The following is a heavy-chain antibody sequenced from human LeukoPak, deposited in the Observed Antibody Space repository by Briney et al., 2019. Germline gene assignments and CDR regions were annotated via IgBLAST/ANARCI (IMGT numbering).Heavy chain of an antibody. CDR1: GFTFSSLW. Sequence: PGGSLRLSCAASGFTFSSLWMNWVRQAPGKGLLWVSRVNLDGSSTTYADSVKGRFTISRDNAKNTLYLQMNNLRAEDTAIYYCARGRESSGYDFDLWGQGTLVTVSS. V-gene: IGHV3-74*01. CDR2: VNLDGSST. CDR3: ARGRESSGYDFDL. D-gene: IGHD5-12*01. J-gene: IGHJ4*02.